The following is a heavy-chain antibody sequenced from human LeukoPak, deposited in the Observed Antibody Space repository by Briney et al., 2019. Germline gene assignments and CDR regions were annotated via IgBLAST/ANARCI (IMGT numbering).Heavy chain of an antibody. D-gene: IGHD6-6*01. Sequence: AGGSLRLSCVASGFTFRDYTMNWVRQAPGKGLEWVSGISGGDGTTFYADSVRGRFTISRDNSKNTLYLQMNSLRAEDTAVYFCAKAGSLDIAARQNYWGQGTLVTVSS. V-gene: IGHV3-23*01. J-gene: IGHJ4*02. CDR3: AKAGSLDIAARQNY. CDR1: GFTFRDYT. CDR2: ISGGDGTT.